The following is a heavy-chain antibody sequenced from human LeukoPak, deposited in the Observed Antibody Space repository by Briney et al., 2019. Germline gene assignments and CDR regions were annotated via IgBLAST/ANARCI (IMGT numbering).Heavy chain of an antibody. D-gene: IGHD3-10*01. V-gene: IGHV3-21*01. CDR3: AKERAPKYGSGAY. Sequence: GGSLRLSCAASGFTFSSYSMNWVRQAPGKGLEWVSSISSSSYIYYADSVKGRFTISRDNAKNSLYLQMNSLRAEDTAVYYCAKERAPKYGSGAYWGQGTLVTVSS. CDR1: GFTFSSYS. J-gene: IGHJ4*02. CDR2: ISSSSYI.